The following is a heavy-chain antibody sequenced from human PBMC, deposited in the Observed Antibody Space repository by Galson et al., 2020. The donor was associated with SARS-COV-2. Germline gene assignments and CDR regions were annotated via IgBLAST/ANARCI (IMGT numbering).Heavy chain of an antibody. D-gene: IGHD3-16*01. Sequence: GGSLRLSCVASGFSFGSYAIHWVRQAPGKGLEWVAVISYDGSNKYYADSVKGRFTISRDNSKNTLYLQMNSLRAEDTGVFYCARDSGPLWRRSKLDYWGQGSLVIVSS. V-gene: IGHV3-30*04. CDR1: GFSFGSYA. CDR2: ISYDGSNK. J-gene: IGHJ4*02. CDR3: ARDSGPLWRRSKLDY.